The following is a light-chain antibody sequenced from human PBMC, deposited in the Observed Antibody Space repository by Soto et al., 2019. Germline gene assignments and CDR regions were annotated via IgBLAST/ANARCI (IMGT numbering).Light chain of an antibody. CDR1: RSDDGGYNY. J-gene: IGLJ2*01. V-gene: IGLV2-14*01. CDR2: EVS. CDR3: SSYTTSSTLV. Sequence: QSALTQPASVSGAPGQSITISCTGTRSDDGGYNYVSWYQQHPGKAPKLMIYEVSNRPSGVSHRFSGSKSGNTASLTISGLHADDDADYYCSSYTTSSTLVFGGGTKLTVL.